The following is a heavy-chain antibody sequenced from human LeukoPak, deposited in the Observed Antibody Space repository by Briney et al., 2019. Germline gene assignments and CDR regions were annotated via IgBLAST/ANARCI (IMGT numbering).Heavy chain of an antibody. J-gene: IGHJ4*02. CDR1: GGSISSSSYY. V-gene: IGHV4-39*07. CDR3: ARGSAWVTTPDY. D-gene: IGHD4-17*01. Sequence: PSETLSLTCTVSGGSISSSSYYWGWIRQPPGKGLEWIGSIYHSGSTYYNPSLKSRVTISVDTSKNQFSLKLSSVTAADTAVYYCARGSAWVTTPDYWGQGTLVTVSS. CDR2: IYHSGST.